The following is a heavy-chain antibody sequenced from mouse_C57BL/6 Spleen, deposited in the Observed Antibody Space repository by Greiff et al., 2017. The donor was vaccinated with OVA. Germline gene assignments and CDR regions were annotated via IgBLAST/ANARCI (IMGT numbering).Heavy chain of an antibody. CDR2: IDPETGGT. V-gene: IGHV1-15*01. Sequence: QVHVKQSGAELVRPGASVTLSCKASGYTFTDYEMHWVKQTPVHGLEWIGAIDPETGGTAYNQKFKGKAILTADKSSSTAYMELRSLTSEDSAVYYCTRPHGSSYDWFAYWGQWTLVTVSA. CDR3: TRPHGSSYDWFAY. D-gene: IGHD1-1*01. CDR1: GYTFTDYE. J-gene: IGHJ3*01.